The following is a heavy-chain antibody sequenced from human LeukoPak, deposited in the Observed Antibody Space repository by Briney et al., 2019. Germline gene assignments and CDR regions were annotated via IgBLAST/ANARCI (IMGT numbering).Heavy chain of an antibody. J-gene: IGHJ4*02. CDR1: GFTFSSYS. CDR2: ISSSSSYI. D-gene: IGHD6-13*01. V-gene: IGHV3-21*01. Sequence: GGSLRLSCTASGFTFSSYSMNWVRQAPGKGLEWVSSISSSSSYIYYADSVKGRFTISRDNAKNSLYLQMNSLRAEDTAVYYCARESTVSSSGDYWGQGTLVTVPS. CDR3: ARESTVSSSGDY.